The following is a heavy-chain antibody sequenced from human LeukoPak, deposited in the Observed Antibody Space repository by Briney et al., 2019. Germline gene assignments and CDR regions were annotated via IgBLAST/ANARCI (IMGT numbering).Heavy chain of an antibody. D-gene: IGHD1-14*01. CDR3: ARLNQFWFDP. J-gene: IGHJ5*02. CDR2: IYRSGTT. V-gene: IGHV4-38-2*02. Sequence: SETLSLTCTVSGYSISSGYYWGWIRQPPGKGLEWIGSIYRSGTTYYNPSLKSRVTISVDTSTNQLSLKLSSVTAADTAVYYCARLNQFWFDPWGQGTLVTVSS. CDR1: GYSISSGYY.